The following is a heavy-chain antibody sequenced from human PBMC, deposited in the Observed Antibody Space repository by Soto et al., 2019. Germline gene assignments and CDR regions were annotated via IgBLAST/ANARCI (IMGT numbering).Heavy chain of an antibody. CDR3: AKGGLWYSGYDYFDY. V-gene: IGHV3-23*01. Sequence: EVQLLESGGGLVQPGGSLRLSCAASGFTFSSYAMSWVRQAPGKGLEWVSAISGSGGSTYYADYVKGRFTISRDNSKNTLYLQMNSLRAEDTAVYYCAKGGLWYSGYDYFDYWGQGTLVTVYS. J-gene: IGHJ4*02. CDR2: ISGSGGST. CDR1: GFTFSSYA. D-gene: IGHD5-12*01.